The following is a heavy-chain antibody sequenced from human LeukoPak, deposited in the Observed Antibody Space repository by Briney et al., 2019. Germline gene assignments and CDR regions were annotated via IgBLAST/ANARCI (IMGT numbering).Heavy chain of an antibody. CDR3: ARGEVTAPSYFDY. CDR2: IYSSGST. Sequence: SETLSLTCTVSGGSISDYYWSWIRQPAGKALEWIGRIYSSGSTDYNPSLKSRVTISVDTSKNQFSLKLSSVTAADTAVYYCARGEVTAPSYFDYWGQGTLVTVSS. V-gene: IGHV4-4*07. J-gene: IGHJ4*02. CDR1: GGSISDYY. D-gene: IGHD2-21*02.